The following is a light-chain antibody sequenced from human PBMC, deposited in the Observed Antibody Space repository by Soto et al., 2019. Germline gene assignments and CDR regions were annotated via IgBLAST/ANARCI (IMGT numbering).Light chain of an antibody. J-gene: IGLJ1*01. V-gene: IGLV3-9*01. CDR2: RDS. CDR3: QVWDSSTYV. CDR1: NIGSKN. Sequence: ELTQPLSVSVALGQTARITCGGNNIGSKNVHWYQQKPGQAPVLVIYRDSNRPSGIPERFSGSNSGNTATLTISRAQAGDEADYYCQVWDSSTYVFGTGTKVTVL.